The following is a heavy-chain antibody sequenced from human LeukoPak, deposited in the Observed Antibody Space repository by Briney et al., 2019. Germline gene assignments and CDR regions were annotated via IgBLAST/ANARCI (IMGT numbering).Heavy chain of an antibody. V-gene: IGHV4-59*01. CDR3: ARSWGVYVWGSYRPPAYFDY. Sequence: SETLSLTCTVSGSSINVYYWSWIRQSPGKGLEWIAYISYSGSTNYNPSLKSRVTISVDTSKNQFSLRLSSMTAADTAVYYCARSWGVYVWGSYRPPAYFDYWGQGTLVTVSS. CDR2: ISYSGST. D-gene: IGHD3-16*02. J-gene: IGHJ4*02. CDR1: GSSINVYY.